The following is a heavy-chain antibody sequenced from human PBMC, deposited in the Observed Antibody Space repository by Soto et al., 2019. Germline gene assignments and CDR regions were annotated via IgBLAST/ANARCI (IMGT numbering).Heavy chain of an antibody. CDR1: GGSISSGGYS. D-gene: IGHD3-22*01. Sequence: SETLSLTCAVSGGSISSGGYSWSWIRQPPGKGLEWIGEIYHSGSTNYSPSLKSRVTISVDKSKNQFSLKLISVTAADTAVYYCARSRAYYYDSSGLLFDYWGQGTLVTVSS. CDR3: ARSRAYYYDSSGLLFDY. J-gene: IGHJ4*02. V-gene: IGHV4-30-2*05. CDR2: IYHSGST.